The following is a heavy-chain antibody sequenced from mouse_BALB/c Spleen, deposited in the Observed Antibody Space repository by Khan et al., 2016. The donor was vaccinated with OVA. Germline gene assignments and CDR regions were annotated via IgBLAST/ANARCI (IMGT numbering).Heavy chain of an antibody. CDR2: IDPFSGGT. CDR3: TRHGYVAWFTY. V-gene: IGHV1S135*01. D-gene: IGHD2-2*01. J-gene: IGHJ3*01. CDR1: GYSFTSYH. Sequence: EVQLQQSGPELMKPGASVKISCKASGYSFTSYHIHWVKESHGKSLEWIGYIDPFSGGTTYNQKLKGKATLTVDKSSSTAYIHLSKLTAEDSAVYYCTRHGYVAWFTYWGQGTLVTVSA.